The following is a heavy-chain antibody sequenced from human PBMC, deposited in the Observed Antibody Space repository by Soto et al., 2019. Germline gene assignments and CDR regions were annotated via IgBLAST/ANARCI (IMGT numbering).Heavy chain of an antibody. CDR2: IIPIFGTA. CDR3: ARDREMATIMAFDY. D-gene: IGHD5-12*01. J-gene: IGHJ4*02. V-gene: IGHV1-69*13. CDR1: GGTFSSYA. Sequence: GASVKVSCKASGGTFSSYAISWVRQAPGQGLEWMGGIIPIFGTANYAQKFQGRVTITADESTSTAYMELSSLRSEDTAVYYCARDREMATIMAFDYWGQGTLVTVS.